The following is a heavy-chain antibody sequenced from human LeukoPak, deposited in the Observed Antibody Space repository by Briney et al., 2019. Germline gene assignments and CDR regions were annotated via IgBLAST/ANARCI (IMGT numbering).Heavy chain of an antibody. D-gene: IGHD1-1*01. V-gene: IGHV1-69*05. CDR2: IIPIFGTA. CDR3: ARDRDWNDSIGFDP. Sequence: SVKVSCKASGGTFSSYAISWVRQAPGQGLEWMGGIIPIFGTANYAQKFQGRVTITTDESTSTAYMELSSLRSEDTAVYYCARDRDWNDSIGFDPWGQGILVTVSS. J-gene: IGHJ5*02. CDR1: GGTFSSYA.